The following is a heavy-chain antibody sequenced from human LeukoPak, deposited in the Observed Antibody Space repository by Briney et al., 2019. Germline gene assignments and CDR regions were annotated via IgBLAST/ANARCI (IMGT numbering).Heavy chain of an antibody. J-gene: IGHJ4*02. CDR1: GYSFNSYG. CDR3: AREGFWGFDY. Sequence: GASVKVSCKASGYSFNSYGIHWVRQAPGQGLEWMGWVSAYNGFTNYAEKFQGRVTMTTDTSTGTAYMELRSLTSDDTALYYCAREGFWGFDYWGQGTLVTVSS. V-gene: IGHV1-18*04. D-gene: IGHD3-16*01. CDR2: VSAYNGFT.